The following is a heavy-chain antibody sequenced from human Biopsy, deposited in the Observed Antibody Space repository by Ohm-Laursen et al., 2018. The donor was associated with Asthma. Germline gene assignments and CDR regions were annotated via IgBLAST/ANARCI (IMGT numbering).Heavy chain of an antibody. V-gene: IGHV3-9*01. J-gene: IGHJ4*02. CDR2: IIWNGTRV. CDR3: AKASSSGWSAPLDY. Sequence: SLRLSRAASGFVFDDYALHWVRQTPGKGLEWVSSIIWNGTRVDYADAVKGRFTISRDNAKNSLYLQMNTLKTEDTAIYFCAKASSSGWSAPLDYWGQGMLVTVSS. CDR1: GFVFDDYA. D-gene: IGHD6-19*01.